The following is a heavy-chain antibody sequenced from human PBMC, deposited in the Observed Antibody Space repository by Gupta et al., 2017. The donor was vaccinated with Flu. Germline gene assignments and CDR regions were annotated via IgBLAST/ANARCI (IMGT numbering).Heavy chain of an antibody. CDR1: VLTFSNAW. D-gene: IGHD6-13*01. V-gene: IGHV3-15*01. Sequence: EVQLVESGGGLVKPGGSLRLSCASSVLTFSNAWMSWVRQAPGKGLEWVGRIKSKADGGTTDYAAHVKGRFTISRDDSKNTLYLQMNRLKTEDTAVYYCASIAAVAAWGQGTLVTVSS. CDR3: ASIAAVAA. CDR2: IKSKADGGTT. J-gene: IGHJ5*02.